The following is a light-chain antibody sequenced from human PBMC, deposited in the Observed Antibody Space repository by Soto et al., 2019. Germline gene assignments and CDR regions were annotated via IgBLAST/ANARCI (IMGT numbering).Light chain of an antibody. CDR1: SSDVGSYDL. CDR3: CSYAGSSIGV. CDR2: EGS. Sequence: QSALTQPASVSGSPGQSITISCTGSSSDVGSYDLVSWYQQFPGQAPKLIIYEGSKRPSGVSHRLSGSKSGNTASLTVSGLQAEDEADYYCCSYAGSSIGVFGGGTQLTVL. J-gene: IGLJ3*02. V-gene: IGLV2-23*01.